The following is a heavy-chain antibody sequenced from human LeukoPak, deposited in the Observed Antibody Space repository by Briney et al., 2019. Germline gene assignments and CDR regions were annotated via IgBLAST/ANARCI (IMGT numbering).Heavy chain of an antibody. CDR3: ARQAGVNKFWYFDY. CDR1: GGSIGTSSYF. D-gene: IGHD6-13*01. CDR2: VFYRGNT. J-gene: IGHJ4*02. V-gene: IGHV4-39*01. Sequence: SETLSLTCSVSGGSIGTSSYFWGWIRQPPGKGLEWIGSVFYRGNTYYTSSLKGRATISVDTSKNQFSLKLTSVTAADTALYYCARQAGVNKFWYFDYWGQGSLVTVSS.